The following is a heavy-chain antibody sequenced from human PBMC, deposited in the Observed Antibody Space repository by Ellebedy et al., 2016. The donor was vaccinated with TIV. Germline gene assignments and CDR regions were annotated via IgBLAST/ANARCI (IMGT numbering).Heavy chain of an antibody. D-gene: IGHD2-15*01. V-gene: IGHV4-59*12. CDR3: ARRGGYHSDS. CDR2: VFYRGTT. CDR1: GGSISDYY. Sequence: SETLSLTCTVSGGSISDYYWSWIRQPPGKGLEWVGYVFYRGTTNYNSSLQSRVTISADSSKNRFSLRLTSVTAADTAMYYCARRGGYHSDSWGQGILVTVSS. J-gene: IGHJ4*02.